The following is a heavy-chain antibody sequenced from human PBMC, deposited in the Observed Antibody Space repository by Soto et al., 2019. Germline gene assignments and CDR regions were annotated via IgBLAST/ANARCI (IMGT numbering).Heavy chain of an antibody. CDR2: SRDKVNSYTT. CDR1: GFILSDHY. D-gene: IGHD2-15*01. J-gene: IGHJ6*02. Sequence: EVQLVESGGGLVQPGGSLRLACTASGFILSDHYMDWVRQAPGKGLEWIGRSRDKVNSYTTQYAASVKGRFTISRDESKDSLYLQIDNLKYEDRAVYFCTRGGSSSPYYHPMDVWGQGTTVIISS. V-gene: IGHV3-72*01. CDR3: TRGGSSSPYYHPMDV.